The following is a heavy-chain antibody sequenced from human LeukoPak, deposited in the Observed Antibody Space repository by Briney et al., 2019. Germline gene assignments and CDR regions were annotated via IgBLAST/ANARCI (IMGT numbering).Heavy chain of an antibody. CDR1: GYTFTTYA. Sequence: ASVKVSCKASGYTFTTYAVHWVRQAPGQRLEWMGWINADNGNTKYSQKFQGRVTITRDTSASTAYMELSSLRSEDTAVYYCARDPVDCTNGVCYNYFDYWGQGTLVTVSS. D-gene: IGHD2-8*01. V-gene: IGHV1-3*01. CDR3: ARDPVDCTNGVCYNYFDY. CDR2: INADNGNT. J-gene: IGHJ4*02.